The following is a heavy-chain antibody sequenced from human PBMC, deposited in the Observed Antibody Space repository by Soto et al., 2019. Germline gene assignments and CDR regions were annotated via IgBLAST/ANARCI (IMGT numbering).Heavy chain of an antibody. CDR3: ASRYYDSSGYPYYYGMDV. D-gene: IGHD3-22*01. CDR2: IIPIFGTA. CDR1: GGTFSSYA. V-gene: IGHV1-69*13. J-gene: IGHJ6*02. Sequence: SVKVSCKASGGTFSSYAISWVRQAPGQGLEWMGGIIPIFGTANYAQKFQGRVTITADESTSTAYMELSSLRSEDTAVYYCASRYYDSSGYPYYYGMDVWGQGTTVTVSS.